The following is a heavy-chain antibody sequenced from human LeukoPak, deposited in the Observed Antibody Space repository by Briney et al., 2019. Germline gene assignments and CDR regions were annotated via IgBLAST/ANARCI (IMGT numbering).Heavy chain of an antibody. V-gene: IGHV4-39*01. D-gene: IGHD6-13*01. J-gene: IGHJ5*02. CDR2: IYFSGTT. CDR3: ARAGQQQFVRLWFGP. Sequence: PSETLSLTCTVSGGSISSSTYYWGWIRQPPGKGLEWIGSIYFSGTTYYNPSLKSRVTISVDTSKNQFSLKLSSVTAADTAVYYCARAGQQQFVRLWFGPWGQGTLVTVSS. CDR1: GGSISSSTYY.